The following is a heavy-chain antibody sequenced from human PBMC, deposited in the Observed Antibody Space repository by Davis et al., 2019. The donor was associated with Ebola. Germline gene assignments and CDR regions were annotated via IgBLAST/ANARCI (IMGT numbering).Heavy chain of an antibody. CDR1: GFTFSSYA. CDR3: ARLMKATILTHFDY. Sequence: PGGSLRLSCAASGFTFSSYAMSWVRQAPGKGLEWVSAISGSGGSTYYADSVKGRFTISRDNSKNTLYLQMNSLRAEDTAVYYCARLMKATILTHFDYWGQGTLVTVSS. D-gene: IGHD5-24*01. CDR2: ISGSGGST. J-gene: IGHJ4*02. V-gene: IGHV3-23*01.